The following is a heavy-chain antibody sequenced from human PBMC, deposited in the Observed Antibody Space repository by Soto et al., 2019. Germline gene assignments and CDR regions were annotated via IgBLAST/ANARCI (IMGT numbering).Heavy chain of an antibody. D-gene: IGHD4-17*01. Sequence: SETLSLTCAVSGYSISSGYYWGWIRQPPGKGLEWIGSIYHSGSTYYNPSLKSRVTISVDTSKNQFSLKLSSVTAADAAVYYCARDAGYGDYAYWGQGTMVTVS. J-gene: IGHJ4*02. CDR3: ARDAGYGDYAY. CDR1: GYSISSGYY. V-gene: IGHV4-38-2*02. CDR2: IYHSGST.